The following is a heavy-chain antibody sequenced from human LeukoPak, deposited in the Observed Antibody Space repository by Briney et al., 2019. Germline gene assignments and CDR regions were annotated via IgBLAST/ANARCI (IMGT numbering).Heavy chain of an antibody. CDR1: GASINRGSYY. D-gene: IGHD2-2*01. CDR3: ARDNNGYSSRSSDDAFDI. J-gene: IGHJ3*02. Sequence: SSETLSLTCTVSGASINRGSYYWTWIRQPAGKGLEWIGRIYTGGSTNYNPSLKSRVTISVDTSKSQFSLNLSSVTAADTAVYYCARDNNGYSSRSSDDAFDIWGQGTLVIVSS. V-gene: IGHV4-61*02. CDR2: IYTGGST.